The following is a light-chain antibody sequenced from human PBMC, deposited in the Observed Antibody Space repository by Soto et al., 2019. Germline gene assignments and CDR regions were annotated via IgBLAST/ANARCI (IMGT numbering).Light chain of an antibody. CDR1: QSVNIY. CDR3: QQYGSSGT. J-gene: IGKJ1*01. Sequence: EIVMRQSPATLSVSPGERATLSCRASQSVNIYLAWYQQKPGQAPRLLIFGASYRATGIPARFSGSGSGTEFTLTISRLEPEDFAVYYCQQYGSSGTFGQGTKVDI. V-gene: IGKV3D-15*01. CDR2: GAS.